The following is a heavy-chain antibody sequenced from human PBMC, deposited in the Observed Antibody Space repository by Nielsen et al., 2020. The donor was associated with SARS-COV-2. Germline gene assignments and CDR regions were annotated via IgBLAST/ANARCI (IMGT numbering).Heavy chain of an antibody. Sequence: SETLSLTCTVSGGSISSYYWSWIRQPPGKGLEWIGYIYYSGSTNYNPSLKSRVTISVDTSKNQFSLKLSSVTAADTAVYYCARAYFYYDFWSGSNYWYFDLWGRGTLVTVSS. CDR1: GGSISSYY. V-gene: IGHV4-59*01. D-gene: IGHD3-3*01. J-gene: IGHJ2*01. CDR2: IYYSGST. CDR3: ARAYFYYDFWSGSNYWYFDL.